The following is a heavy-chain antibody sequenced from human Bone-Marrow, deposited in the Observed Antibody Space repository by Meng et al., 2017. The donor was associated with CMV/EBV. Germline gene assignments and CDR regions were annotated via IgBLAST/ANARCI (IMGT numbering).Heavy chain of an antibody. Sequence: SETLSLTCTVSGYSTSSGYYWGWIRQPPGKGLEWIGIIHRSGSTYYNSSLKSRVTISLDTSKNQFSLKLSSVTAADTAVYYCARSESTAGIDYWGQGTLVTVSS. CDR1: GYSTSSGYY. V-gene: IGHV4-38-2*02. J-gene: IGHJ4*02. CDR2: IHRSGST. D-gene: IGHD1-1*01. CDR3: ARSESTAGIDY.